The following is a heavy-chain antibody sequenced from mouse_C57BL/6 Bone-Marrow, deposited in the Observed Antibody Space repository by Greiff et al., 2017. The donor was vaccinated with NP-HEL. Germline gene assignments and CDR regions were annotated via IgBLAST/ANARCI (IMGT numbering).Heavy chain of an antibody. CDR1: GFTFSSYG. Sequence: VQLKESGGDLVKPGGSLKLSCAASGFTFSSYGMSWVRQTPDKRLEWVATISSGGSYTYYPDSVKGRFTISRDNAKNTLYLQMSSLKSEDTAMYYCARHGVTNCDYWGQGTTLTVSS. J-gene: IGHJ2*01. CDR3: ARHGVTNCDY. CDR2: ISSGGSYT. D-gene: IGHD2-5*01. V-gene: IGHV5-6*01.